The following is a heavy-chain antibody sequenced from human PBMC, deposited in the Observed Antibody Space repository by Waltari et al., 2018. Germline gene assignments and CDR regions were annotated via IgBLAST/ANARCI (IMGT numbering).Heavy chain of an antibody. CDR2: TRNKANSYPT. Sequence: EVQLVESGGGLVQPGGSLRLSCAASGFTFSDHYMDWVRQAPGKGLEWVGRTRNKANSYPTEYAASVKGRFTISRDDSKNSLYLQMNSLKTEDTAVYYCASNYYGSGTLNYWGQGTLVTVSS. D-gene: IGHD3-10*01. CDR3: ASNYYGSGTLNY. CDR1: GFTFSDHY. V-gene: IGHV3-72*01. J-gene: IGHJ4*02.